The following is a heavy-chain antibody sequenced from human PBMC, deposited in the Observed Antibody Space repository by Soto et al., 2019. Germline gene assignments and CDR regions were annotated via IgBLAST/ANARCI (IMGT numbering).Heavy chain of an antibody. D-gene: IGHD1-26*01. CDR3: AKERVGAADY. Sequence: GGSLRLSCAASGFTFSTYAMTWVRQAPGKGLGWLSAISGGGDNTYYADSVKGRFTISRDNSKNTLYLQMNSLRAEDTAVYYWAKERVGAADYWGQGTLVTVSS. CDR1: GFTFSTYA. J-gene: IGHJ4*02. V-gene: IGHV3-23*01. CDR2: ISGGGDNT.